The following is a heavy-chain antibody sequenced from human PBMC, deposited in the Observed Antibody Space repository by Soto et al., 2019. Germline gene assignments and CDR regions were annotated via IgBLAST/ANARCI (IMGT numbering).Heavy chain of an antibody. J-gene: IGHJ6*02. V-gene: IGHV5-10-1*01. D-gene: IGHD3-9*01. CDR2: SDPSGSYT. CDR3: ARAYYDILTGYHEYGMDV. Sequence: PGEALKISCKGSRYSFTSDSISCARQMPGKRLEWMGRSDPSGSYTNYSRSFQGHVTISADKSISTAYVQWSSLTASDTAMYYCARAYYDILTGYHEYGMDVWGQGTTVTVSS. CDR1: RYSFTSDS.